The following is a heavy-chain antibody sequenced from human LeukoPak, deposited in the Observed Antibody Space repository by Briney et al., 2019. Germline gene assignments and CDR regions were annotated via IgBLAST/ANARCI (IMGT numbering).Heavy chain of an antibody. CDR1: GFTFSSYW. CDR3: AREGEITIFGVAT. CDR2: IKQDGSEK. V-gene: IGHV3-7*01. Sequence: GGSLRLSCAASGFTFSSYWMGWVRQAPGKGLEWVANIKQDGSEKYYVDSVKGRFTISRGNAKNSLYLQMNSLRAEDTAVYYCAREGEITIFGVATGGQGTLVTVSS. J-gene: IGHJ4*02. D-gene: IGHD3-3*01.